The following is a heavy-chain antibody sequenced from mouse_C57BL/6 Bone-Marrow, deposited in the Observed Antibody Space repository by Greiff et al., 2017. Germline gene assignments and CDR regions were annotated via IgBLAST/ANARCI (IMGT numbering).Heavy chain of an antibody. V-gene: IGHV1-39*01. J-gene: IGHJ4*01. D-gene: IGHD1-1*01. CDR1: GYSFTDYN. Sequence: EVQLQQSGPELVKPGASVKISCKASGYSFTDYNMNWVKQSNGKSLEWIGVINPNYGTTSYNQKFKGKATLTVDKSSSTAYMQLNSLTSEDSAVHYGALYYYGMGAMDYWGQGTSVTVSS. CDR3: ALYYYGMGAMDY. CDR2: INPNYGTT.